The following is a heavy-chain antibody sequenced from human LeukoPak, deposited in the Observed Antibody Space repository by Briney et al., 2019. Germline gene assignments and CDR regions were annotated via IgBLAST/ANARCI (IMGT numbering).Heavy chain of an antibody. CDR1: GFTVSPNY. CDR3: ASASCSGSSCYSGYFDY. Sequence: PGGSPRLSCAASGFTVSPNYMSWVRQAPGKGLEWVSVIYRGGSTYYADSVRDRFTISRDNSKNTLYLQMNSLRAEDTAVYYCASASCSGSSCYSGYFDYWGQGTLVTVSS. V-gene: IGHV3-53*01. CDR2: IYRGGST. J-gene: IGHJ4*02. D-gene: IGHD2-15*01.